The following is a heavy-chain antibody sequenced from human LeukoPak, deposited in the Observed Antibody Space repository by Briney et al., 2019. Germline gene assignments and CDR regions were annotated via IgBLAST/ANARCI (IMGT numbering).Heavy chain of an antibody. J-gene: IGHJ4*02. V-gene: IGHV3-74*01. CDR2: TNGDGRST. CDR3: AKDQVWIVVGSFDY. Sequence: GESLRLSCVAYGFTFSSYWMHWVRQAPGKGLVWVSRTNGDGRSTSYADSVKGRFTISRDNSKNTLYLQMTSLRAEDTAVYYCAKDQVWIVVGSFDYWGQGTLVTVSS. CDR1: GFTFSSYW. D-gene: IGHD3-22*01.